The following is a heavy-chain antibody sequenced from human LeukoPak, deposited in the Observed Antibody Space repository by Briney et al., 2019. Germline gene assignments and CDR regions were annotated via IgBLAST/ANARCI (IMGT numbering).Heavy chain of an antibody. D-gene: IGHD3-16*01. V-gene: IGHV3-23*01. CDR3: ANHKGGLDY. CDR2: ISGSGGST. CDR1: GIRISDHW. J-gene: IGHJ4*02. Sequence: GGSLRLSCAVSGIRISDHWMHWVRQAPGKGLEWVSAISGSGGSTYYADSVKGRFTISRDNSKNTLYLQMNSLRAEDTAVYYCANHKGGLDYWGQGTLVTVSS.